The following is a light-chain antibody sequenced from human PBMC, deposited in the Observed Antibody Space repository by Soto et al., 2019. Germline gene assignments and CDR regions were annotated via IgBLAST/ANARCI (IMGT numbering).Light chain of an antibody. V-gene: IGKV1-17*03. CDR3: LQNNRYPWT. CDR2: GAS. CDR1: QGINNY. J-gene: IGKJ1*01. Sequence: DIQMTQSPSAMSASVGERVTITCRASQGINNYLAWFQQRPGKVPQRLIYGASSLQSGVPSRFSGSGSGTEFTLTISSLQPEDSATYYCLQNNRYPWTFGQGTKVDIK.